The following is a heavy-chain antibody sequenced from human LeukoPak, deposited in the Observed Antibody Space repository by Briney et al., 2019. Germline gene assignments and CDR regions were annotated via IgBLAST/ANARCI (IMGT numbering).Heavy chain of an antibody. CDR3: ARGGGRWLQMGGFDY. Sequence: GRSLRLSCAASGFTFDDYAMHRVRQAPGKGLEWVSGISWNSGSIGYADSVKGRFTISRDNAKNSLYLQMNSLRAEDTAVYYCARGGGRWLQMGGFDYWGQGTLVTVSS. CDR1: GFTFDDYA. CDR2: ISWNSGSI. D-gene: IGHD5-24*01. V-gene: IGHV3-9*01. J-gene: IGHJ4*02.